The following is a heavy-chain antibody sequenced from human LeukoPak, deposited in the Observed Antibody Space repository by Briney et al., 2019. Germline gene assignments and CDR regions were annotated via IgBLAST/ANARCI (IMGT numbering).Heavy chain of an antibody. Sequence: PSGTLSLTCTVSGGSISNRSYFWTWIRQHPGEGLEWIGYINYSGSTYYNPSLKSRVTISVDTSKNQFSLELNSVTAADTAVYHCARTYYDILTGSTLNYFDCWGQGTLVTVSS. J-gene: IGHJ4*02. CDR3: ARTYYDILTGSTLNYFDC. D-gene: IGHD3-9*01. CDR2: INYSGST. CDR1: GGSISNRSYF. V-gene: IGHV4-31*03.